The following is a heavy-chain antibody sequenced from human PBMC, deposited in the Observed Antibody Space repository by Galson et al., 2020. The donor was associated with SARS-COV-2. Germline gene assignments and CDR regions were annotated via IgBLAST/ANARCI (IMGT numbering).Heavy chain of an antibody. CDR1: GYTLTGYY. V-gene: IGHV1-2*02. Sequence: ASVKVSCKASGYTLTGYYMHWVRQAPGQGLAWMGWINPNSGGTNYAQKFQGRVTMTRDTSISIAYMELSRLRSDDTAVYYCARDGTAMVTNGFDIWGQGTMVTVSS. J-gene: IGHJ3*02. CDR3: ARDGTAMVTNGFDI. D-gene: IGHD5-18*01. CDR2: INPNSGGT.